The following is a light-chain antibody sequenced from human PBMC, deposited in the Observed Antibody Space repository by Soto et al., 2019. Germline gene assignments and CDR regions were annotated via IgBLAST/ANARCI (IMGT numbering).Light chain of an antibody. V-gene: IGKV3-20*01. CDR3: HQYSRSPVTFSPLT. CDR2: GVS. CDR1: QNIGDTY. J-gene: IGKJ4*02. Sequence: EIVLTQTPATLSLSPGERVTLSCRASQNIGDTYLAWYQQKPGQAPRLLIYGVSARGTGISDRFSASGSGTDFNLTISRLAADDFAVYYCHQYSRSPVTFSPLTFGGGSKVEI.